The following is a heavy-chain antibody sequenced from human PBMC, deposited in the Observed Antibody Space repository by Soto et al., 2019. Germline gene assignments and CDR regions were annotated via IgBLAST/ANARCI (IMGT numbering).Heavy chain of an antibody. J-gene: IGHJ4*02. Sequence: GGSLRLSCAASGFTFSSYAMSWVRQAPGKGLEWVSAISGSGGSTYYADSVKGRFTISRDNSKNTLYLQMNSLRAEDTAVYYCAKWDSARKDIVLMVYATVTQYYFDYWGQGTLVTVSS. V-gene: IGHV3-23*01. CDR3: AKWDSARKDIVLMVYATVTQYYFDY. CDR1: GFTFSSYA. D-gene: IGHD2-8*01. CDR2: ISGSGGST.